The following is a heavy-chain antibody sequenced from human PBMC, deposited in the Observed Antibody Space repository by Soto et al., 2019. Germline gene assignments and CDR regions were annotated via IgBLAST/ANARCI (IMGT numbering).Heavy chain of an antibody. Sequence: PSETMSVTCAVYGGSFSGYCWSWIRKPTGKGLEWIGEINHSGSTNYNPSLKSRVTISVDTSKNQFSLKLSSVTAADTAVYYCARGQRDYGDYVLDYWGQGTLVTVSS. CDR3: ARGQRDYGDYVLDY. CDR1: GGSFSGYC. CDR2: INHSGST. D-gene: IGHD4-17*01. V-gene: IGHV4-34*01. J-gene: IGHJ4*02.